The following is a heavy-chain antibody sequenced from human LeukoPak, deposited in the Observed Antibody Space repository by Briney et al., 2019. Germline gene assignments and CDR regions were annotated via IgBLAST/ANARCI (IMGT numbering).Heavy chain of an antibody. V-gene: IGHV4-34*01. Sequence: PSETLSLTCAVYGGSFSGYYWSWIRQPPGKGLEWIGEINHSGSTNYNPSLKSRVTISVDTSKNQFSLKLSSVTAADTAVNYCAGGLQLLLYYYMDVWGKGATVTVSS. J-gene: IGHJ6*03. CDR2: INHSGST. CDR3: AGGLQLLLYYYMDV. CDR1: GGSFSGYY. D-gene: IGHD5-24*01.